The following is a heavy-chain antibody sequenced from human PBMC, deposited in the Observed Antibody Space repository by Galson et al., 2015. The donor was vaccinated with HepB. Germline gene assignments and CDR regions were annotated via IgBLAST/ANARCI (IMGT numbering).Heavy chain of an antibody. Sequence: FLRLSCAASGFIFSSYSMNWVRQTPGKGLEGVSSTRSSRRYIYYADSVKGRFTGSRDNAKNSLYLQMNSMRAEDTAVYYCDRYAEPLYYNYDMDVWGEGTTVAVS. CDR2: TRSSRRYI. V-gene: IGHV3-21*01. J-gene: IGHJ6*03. CDR3: DRYAEPLYYNYDMDV. CDR1: GFIFSSYS. D-gene: IGHD5-12*01.